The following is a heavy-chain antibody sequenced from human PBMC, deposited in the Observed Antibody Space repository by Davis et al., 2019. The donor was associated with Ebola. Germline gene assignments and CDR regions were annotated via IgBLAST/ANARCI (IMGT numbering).Heavy chain of an antibody. J-gene: IGHJ4*02. D-gene: IGHD2-2*01. CDR2: ISAYNGNT. V-gene: IGHV1-18*01. CDR1: GYTFTSYG. CDR3: ASSTSRANFDY. Sequence: ASVKVSCKASGYTFTSYGISWVRQAPGQGLEWIGWISAYNGNTNYAQKLQGRVTMTSDTSTSTVYMELSSLRSEDTAVYYCASSTSRANFDYWGQGTLVTVSS.